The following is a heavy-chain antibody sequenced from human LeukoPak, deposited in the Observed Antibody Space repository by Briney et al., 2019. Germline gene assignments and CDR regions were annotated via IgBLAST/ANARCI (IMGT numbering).Heavy chain of an antibody. CDR1: GYTFTGYY. J-gene: IGHJ6*03. CDR3: ARAGGWELGDYYYYYYMDV. D-gene: IGHD1-26*01. V-gene: IGHV1-2*02. CDR2: INPNSGGT. Sequence: GASVKVSCKASGYTFTGYYMHWARQAPGQGLEWMGWINPNSGGTNYAQKFQGRVTMTRDTSISTAYMELSRLRSDNTAVYYCARAGGWELGDYYYYYYMDVWGKGTTVTVSS.